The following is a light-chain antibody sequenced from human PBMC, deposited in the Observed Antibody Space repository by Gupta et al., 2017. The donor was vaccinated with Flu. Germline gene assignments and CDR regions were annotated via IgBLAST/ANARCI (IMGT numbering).Light chain of an antibody. Sequence: NCKSTQSVLYSSNNKNYLAWYQQKAGQPPKVLIYWASTRESGVPDRFSGSGSGTDFTLTISSLQAEDVAVYYCQQYYTTPPTFGQGTKLEIK. CDR2: WAS. CDR1: QSVLYSSNNKNY. J-gene: IGKJ2*01. V-gene: IGKV4-1*01. CDR3: QQYYTTPPT.